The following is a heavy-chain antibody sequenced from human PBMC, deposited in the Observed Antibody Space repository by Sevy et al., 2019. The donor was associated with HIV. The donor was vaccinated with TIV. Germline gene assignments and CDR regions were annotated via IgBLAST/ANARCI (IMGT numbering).Heavy chain of an antibody. Sequence: GGSLRLSCAASGLTFSTYGMHWVRQAPGKGLEWVAVISYDGSHKYYADSVKGRFTISRDNSKNTLYLQMNSLRPDDTAVYYCARDLRPNYWYFDVWGRGTLVTVSS. CDR2: ISYDGSHK. CDR3: ARDLRPNYWYFDV. CDR1: GLTFSTYG. J-gene: IGHJ2*01. V-gene: IGHV3-30*03.